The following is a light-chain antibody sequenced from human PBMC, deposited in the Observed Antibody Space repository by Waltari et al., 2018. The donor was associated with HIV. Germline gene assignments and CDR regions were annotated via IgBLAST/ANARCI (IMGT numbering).Light chain of an antibody. J-gene: IGKJ1*01. CDR2: DAV. CDR1: HDIQNH. Sequence: DIQMTQSPVSLPTYVGDIVTITCQATHDIQNHLNWYHQRPGKAPKIVIADAVILETGVPSWFSGGRSGTDLSLTIRGLQPEDIGTYYCQQSYRLWTFGPGTYV. V-gene: IGKV1-33*01. CDR3: QQSYRLWT.